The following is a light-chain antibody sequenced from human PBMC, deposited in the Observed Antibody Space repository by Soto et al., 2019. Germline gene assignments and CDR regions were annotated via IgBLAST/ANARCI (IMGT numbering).Light chain of an antibody. CDR1: QSVSSNH. Sequence: EVFLTQSPDTLSLSPGERATLSCRASQSVSSNHLAWYQQKPGQAPRLLIYGGSSRATGIPVRFSGSGSETDFTLTITRLEPEDFAVYYCQQYSSSRTFGQGTKVDIK. J-gene: IGKJ1*01. CDR2: GGS. CDR3: QQYSSSRT. V-gene: IGKV3-20*01.